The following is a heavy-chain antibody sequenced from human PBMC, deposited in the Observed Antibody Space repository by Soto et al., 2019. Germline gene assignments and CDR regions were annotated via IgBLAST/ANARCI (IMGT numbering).Heavy chain of an antibody. CDR3: ARPYYYDSSGYSDPLFDY. Sequence: GGSLRLPCAASGCTFSSYSMNWVRQAPGKGLEWVSYISSSSSYIYYADSVKGRFTISRDNAKNSLYLQMNSLRAEDTAVYYCARPYYYDSSGYSDPLFDYWGQGTLVTVSS. CDR2: ISSSSSYI. J-gene: IGHJ4*02. CDR1: GCTFSSYS. D-gene: IGHD3-22*01. V-gene: IGHV3-21*05.